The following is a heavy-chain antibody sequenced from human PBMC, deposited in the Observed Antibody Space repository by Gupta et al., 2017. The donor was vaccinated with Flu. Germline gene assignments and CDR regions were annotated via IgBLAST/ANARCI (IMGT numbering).Heavy chain of an antibody. CDR2: INGDGSTT. CDR3: ARTLEYHYDISGRYPVGD. V-gene: IGHV3-74*01. CDR1: SSYW. Sequence: SSYWMYWVRQVPGKGPECVARINGDGSTTTYADSVKGRFTISRDNAKNTLYLQMNSLRGEDTAVYYCARTLEYHYDISGRYPVGDGGQGTLITVSS. D-gene: IGHD3-22*01. J-gene: IGHJ4*02.